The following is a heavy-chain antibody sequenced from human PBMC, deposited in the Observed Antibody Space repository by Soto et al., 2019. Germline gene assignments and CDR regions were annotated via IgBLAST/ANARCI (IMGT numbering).Heavy chain of an antibody. CDR1: GFSLTTDRVG. CDR3: AHAYGGRSLY. CDR2: IYWDDSK. Sequence: QITLKESGPTLVKPTQTLTLTCTFSGFSLTTDRVGVGWIRQPPGEALEWLAVIYWDDSKTYRPSLESRLTITQDTSKHQVALTMTNMDSLDTATYYCAHAYGGRSLYWGQGTLVTVSS. D-gene: IGHD1-26*01. V-gene: IGHV2-5*02. J-gene: IGHJ4*02.